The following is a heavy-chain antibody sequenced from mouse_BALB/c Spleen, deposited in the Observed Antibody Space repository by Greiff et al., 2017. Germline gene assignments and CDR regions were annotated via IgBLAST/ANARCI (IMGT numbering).Heavy chain of an antibody. V-gene: IGHV1-4*02. CDR1: GYTFTSYT. CDR3: ARSGATMITTGFYYAMDN. J-gene: IGHJ4*01. Sequence: QVQLKESAAELARPGASVKMSCKASGYTFTSYTMHWVKQRPGQGLEWIGYINPSSGYTEYNQKFKDKTTLTADKSSSTAYMQLSSLTSEDSAVYYCARSGATMITTGFYYAMDNWGQGTSVTVSS. CDR2: INPSSGYT. D-gene: IGHD2-4*01.